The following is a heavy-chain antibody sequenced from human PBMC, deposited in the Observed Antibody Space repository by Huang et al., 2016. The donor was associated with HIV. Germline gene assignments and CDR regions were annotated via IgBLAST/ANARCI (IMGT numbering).Heavy chain of an antibody. CDR3: ARGGLYGDSSFDY. CDR2: INAGNGNT. V-gene: IGHV1-3*01. D-gene: IGHD4-17*01. Sequence: QVQLVQSGAEVKKPGASVKVSCKTSGYTFISYAMHWVRQAPGQRLEWMGWINAGNGNTKDAQKFQGRVTITRDTSASTAYMELSSLRSEDTAVYYCARGGLYGDSSFDYWGQGTLVTVSS. J-gene: IGHJ4*02. CDR1: GYTFISYA.